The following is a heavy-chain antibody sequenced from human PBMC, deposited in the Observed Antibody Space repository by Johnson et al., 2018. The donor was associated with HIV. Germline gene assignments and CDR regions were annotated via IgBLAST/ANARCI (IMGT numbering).Heavy chain of an antibody. J-gene: IGHJ3*02. CDR1: GFTFSSYW. D-gene: IGHD3-10*01. CDR2: INSDGSST. Sequence: VQLVESGGGLVQPGGSLRLSCAASGFTFSSYWMHWVRQAPGKGLVWVSRINSDGSSTSYADSVKGRFTISRDNAKNTLYLQMNSLSAEDTAVYYCARSGGLLWFGESSSDAFDIWGQGTMVTVSS. V-gene: IGHV3-74*01. CDR3: ARSGGLLWFGESSSDAFDI.